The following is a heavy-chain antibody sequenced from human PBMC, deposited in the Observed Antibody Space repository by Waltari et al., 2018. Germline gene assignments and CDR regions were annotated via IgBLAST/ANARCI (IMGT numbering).Heavy chain of an antibody. CDR1: GFTFSSYA. CDR3: AWGNLATGIDY. V-gene: IGHV3-23*01. Sequence: EVQLLESGGGLVQPGGSLRLSCAASGFTFSSYAMSWVRQAPGKGLEWVSAISGSGVSTYYADSEKGRFTISRDNAKNTLYLQMNSLRAEDTAVDYCAWGNLATGIDYWGQGTLVTVSS. J-gene: IGHJ4*02. D-gene: IGHD5-12*01. CDR2: ISGSGVST.